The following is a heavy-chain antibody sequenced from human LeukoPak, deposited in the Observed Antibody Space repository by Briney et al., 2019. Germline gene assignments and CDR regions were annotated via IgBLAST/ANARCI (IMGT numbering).Heavy chain of an antibody. D-gene: IGHD4-17*01. J-gene: IGHJ4*02. Sequence: GGSLRLSCAASGFTFSSYGMSWVRQAPGKGLEWVSAISGSGGSTYYADSVKGRFTISRDNSKNTLYLQMNSLRAEDTAVYYCAKVDYGDYWGGYWGQGTLVTVSS. CDR3: AKVDYGDYWGGY. V-gene: IGHV3-23*01. CDR1: GFTFSSYG. CDR2: ISGSGGST.